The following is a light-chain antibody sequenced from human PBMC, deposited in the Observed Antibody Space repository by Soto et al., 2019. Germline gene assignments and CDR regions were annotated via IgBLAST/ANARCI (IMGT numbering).Light chain of an antibody. CDR2: EVS. Sequence: QSVLTQPASVSGSPGQSITISCTGTSSDVGGYNYVSWYQQHPGKAPKLMIYEVSNRPSGVSNRFSGSKSGNTASLTVSGLQAEDEGDYYCTSFAGNNNFVFGGGTKLTVL. CDR3: TSFAGNNNFV. V-gene: IGLV2-14*01. CDR1: SSDVGGYNY. J-gene: IGLJ2*01.